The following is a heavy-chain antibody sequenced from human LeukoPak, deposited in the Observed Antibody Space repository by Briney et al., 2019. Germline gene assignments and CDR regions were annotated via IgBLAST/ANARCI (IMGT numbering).Heavy chain of an antibody. D-gene: IGHD2-21*01. J-gene: IGHJ4*02. Sequence: GTLRLSCAASGFTFSSYGMSWVRQAPGKGLEWVAATSSSDAGTYHADSVRGRFTISRDNSKNTLYLQMNSLRAGDAAVYFCAKAPVTSCRGAYCYPFDSWGQGTLVTVSS. V-gene: IGHV3-23*01. CDR2: TSSSDAGT. CDR1: GFTFSSYG. CDR3: AKAPVTSCRGAYCYPFDS.